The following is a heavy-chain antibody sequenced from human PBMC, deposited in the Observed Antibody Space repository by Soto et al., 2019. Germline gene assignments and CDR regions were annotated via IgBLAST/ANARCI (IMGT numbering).Heavy chain of an antibody. J-gene: IGHJ2*01. D-gene: IGHD1-26*01. Sequence: QVQLQESGPGLVKPSQTLSLTCIVSGGSISSGDYFWSWIRRPPQKGLEWIGYIYYSGSTDYNPSLKSRVTISVDTSKTQFSLKLSSVTAADTAVYYCARVVGGWYFDLWGRGTLVTVSS. CDR1: GGSISSGDYF. CDR3: ARVVGGWYFDL. CDR2: IYYSGST. V-gene: IGHV4-30-4*01.